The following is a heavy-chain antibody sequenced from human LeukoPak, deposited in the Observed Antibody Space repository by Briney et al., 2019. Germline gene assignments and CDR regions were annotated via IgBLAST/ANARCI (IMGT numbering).Heavy chain of an antibody. V-gene: IGHV3-21*01. J-gene: IGHJ3*02. CDR3: ARDTAMVQDAFDI. CDR1: GFTFSSYS. CDR2: ISSSSSYI. D-gene: IGHD5-18*01. Sequence: GGSLRLSCAASGFTFSSYSMNWVRQAPGKGLEWVSSISSSSSYIYYADSVKGRFTISRDNAKNSLYLQMNSLRAEDTAVYYCARDTAMVQDAFDIWGQGTMVTVSS.